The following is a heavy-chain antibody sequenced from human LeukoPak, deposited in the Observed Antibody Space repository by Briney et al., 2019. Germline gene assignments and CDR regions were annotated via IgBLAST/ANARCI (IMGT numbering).Heavy chain of an antibody. J-gene: IGHJ4*02. Sequence: GGSLRLSCAASGFTFSNAWMSWVRQAPGKGLEWVGHTKSKTDGGTTDYAAPVKGRFTISRDDSKNTLYLQMNSLKTEDTAVYYCTRQQLVLDYWGQGTLVTVSS. CDR3: TRQQLVLDY. V-gene: IGHV3-15*01. CDR2: TKSKTDGGTT. CDR1: GFTFSNAW. D-gene: IGHD6-13*01.